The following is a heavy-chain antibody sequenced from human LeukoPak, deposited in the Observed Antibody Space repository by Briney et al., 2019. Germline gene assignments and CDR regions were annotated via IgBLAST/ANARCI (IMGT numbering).Heavy chain of an antibody. D-gene: IGHD5-12*01. J-gene: IGHJ6*02. CDR2: ISGSGGST. CDR1: GFTFSSYA. Sequence: GGSLRLSCAASGFTFSSYAMSWVRQAPGKGLEWVSAISGSGGSTYYADSVKGRFTISRDNSKNTLYLQMNSLRAEDTAVYYCAKHGGYDSLPYYYCYGMDVWGQGTTVTVSS. CDR3: AKHGGYDSLPYYYCYGMDV. V-gene: IGHV3-23*01.